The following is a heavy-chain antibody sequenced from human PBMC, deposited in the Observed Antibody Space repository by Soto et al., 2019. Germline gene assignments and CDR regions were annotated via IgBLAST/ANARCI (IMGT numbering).Heavy chain of an antibody. J-gene: IGHJ5*02. CDR3: ARGTPSGYYGSGSTSTWFDP. D-gene: IGHD3-10*01. Sequence: QVQLVQSGAEVKKPGASVKVSCKASGYTFTGYYMHWVRQAPGQGLEWMGWIDPNSGGTNYAQKFQGWVTMTRDTSISTAYMELSRLRSDDTAVYYCARGTPSGYYGSGSTSTWFDPWGQGTLVTVSS. CDR1: GYTFTGYY. V-gene: IGHV1-2*04. CDR2: IDPNSGGT.